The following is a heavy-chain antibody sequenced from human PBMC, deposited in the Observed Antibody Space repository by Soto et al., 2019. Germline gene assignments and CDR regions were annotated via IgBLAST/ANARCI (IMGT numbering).Heavy chain of an antibody. V-gene: IGHV1-2*02. CDR3: ARGGALDATSPPFTR. CDR2: INANSGDT. CDR1: GYTFSGHY. D-gene: IGHD1-1*01. J-gene: IGHJ4*02. Sequence: ASVKISCKASGYTFSGHYMHWIRQAPGQGPEWLGWINANSGDTDRAPKFQDRLTMTRDTSISTAYMELSRLRSDDTAVYYCARGGALDATSPPFTRWGQGTLVXV.